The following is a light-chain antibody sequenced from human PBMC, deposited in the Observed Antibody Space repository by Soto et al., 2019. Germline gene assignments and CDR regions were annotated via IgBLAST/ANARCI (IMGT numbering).Light chain of an antibody. J-gene: IGLJ2*01. CDR1: TGAVTSGHY. CDR2: DTS. V-gene: IGLV7-46*01. Sequence: QTVVTQEPSLTVSPGGTVTLTCGSSTGAVTSGHYPYWFQQKPGQAPRTMIYDTSKKHSWTPARYSASLRGGKAALTLSGAEPEDEAEYYCLLSYSGSRVFGGGTKLTVL. CDR3: LLSYSGSRV.